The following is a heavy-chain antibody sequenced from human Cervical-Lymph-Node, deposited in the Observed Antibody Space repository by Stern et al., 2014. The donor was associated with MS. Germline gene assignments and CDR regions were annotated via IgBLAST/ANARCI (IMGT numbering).Heavy chain of an antibody. J-gene: IGHJ3*02. D-gene: IGHD2-15*01. CDR2: INSDESST. CDR1: GFTFSTYG. V-gene: IGHV3-74*02. CDR3: ARGVMVAATYAYDI. Sequence: VQLVESGGGLVQPGGSLRLSCAASGFTFSTYGMHWVRQAPGKGLVWVSRINSDESSTTYADSVKGRFSISRDNDKNTLYLQMNSLRAEDTAVYYCARGVMVAATYAYDIWGQGTMVTISS.